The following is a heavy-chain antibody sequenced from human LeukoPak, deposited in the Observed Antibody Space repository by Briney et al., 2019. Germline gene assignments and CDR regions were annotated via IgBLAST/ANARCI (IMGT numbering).Heavy chain of an antibody. J-gene: IGHJ6*02. V-gene: IGHV1-18*01. CDR1: GYTFTSYG. Sequence: ASVKVSCKASGYTFTSYGISWVRQAPGQRLEWMGWISAHNGNTNYAPTFQGRVTITRDTSIDTAFMELSSLRPDDTAVYYCARGGSSSSYYNNYGMDVWGQGTTITVSS. D-gene: IGHD6-13*01. CDR3: ARGGSSSSYYNNYGMDV. CDR2: ISAHNGNT.